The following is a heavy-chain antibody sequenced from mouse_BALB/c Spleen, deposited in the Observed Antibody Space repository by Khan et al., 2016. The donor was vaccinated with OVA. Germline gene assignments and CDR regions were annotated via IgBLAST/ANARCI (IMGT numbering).Heavy chain of an antibody. Sequence: VQLQESGAELVRPGTSVKVSCKASGYAFTDYLIEWVKQRPGQGLEWIGVINPGSDNTNYNEKFKGKATLTADKSSNTAYMQLSSLTSDDSAVYFCARGGYGTLAYWGQGTPVTVSA. J-gene: IGHJ3*01. V-gene: IGHV1-54*01. D-gene: IGHD1-1*02. CDR1: GYAFTDYL. CDR3: ARGGYGTLAY. CDR2: INPGSDNT.